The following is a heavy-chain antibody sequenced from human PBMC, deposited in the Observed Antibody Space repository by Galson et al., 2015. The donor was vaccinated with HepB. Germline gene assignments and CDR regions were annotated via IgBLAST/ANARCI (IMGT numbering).Heavy chain of an antibody. Sequence: SLRLSCAASGFTFSSYWMSWVRQAPGKGLEWVANIKQDGSEKYYVDSVKGRFTISRDNAKNSLYLQMNSLRAEDTAVYYCARDAVEMATTTFDYWGQGTLVTVSS. V-gene: IGHV3-7*03. CDR2: IKQDGSEK. CDR1: GFTFSSYW. CDR3: ARDAVEMATTTFDY. J-gene: IGHJ4*02. D-gene: IGHD5-24*01.